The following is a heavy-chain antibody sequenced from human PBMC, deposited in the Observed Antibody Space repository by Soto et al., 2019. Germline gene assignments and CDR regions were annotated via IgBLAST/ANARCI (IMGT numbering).Heavy chain of an antibody. CDR2: IKQDGSEK. CDR3: ARDKIDHDAFDI. CDR1: GFTFSGSA. J-gene: IGHJ3*02. V-gene: IGHV3-7*01. Sequence: PGGSLRLSCAASGFTFSGSAMHWVRQASGKGLEWVANIKQDGSEKYYVDSVKGRFTISRDNAKNSLYLQMNSLRAEDTAVYYCARDKIDHDAFDIWGQGTMVTVSS.